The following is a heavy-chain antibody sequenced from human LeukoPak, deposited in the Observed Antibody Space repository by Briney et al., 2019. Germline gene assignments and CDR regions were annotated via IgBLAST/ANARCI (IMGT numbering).Heavy chain of an antibody. V-gene: IGHV4-30-2*03. CDR3: ARQPSGWADY. D-gene: IGHD6-19*01. CDR1: GGSISSGGYY. CDR2: IYYSGST. Sequence: SQTLSLTCTVSGGSISSGGYYWSWIRQHPGKGLEWIGTIYYSGSTYYNPSLKSRVTISVDTSKNQFSLKLSSVTAADTAVYYCARQPSGWADYWGQGTLVTVSS. J-gene: IGHJ4*02.